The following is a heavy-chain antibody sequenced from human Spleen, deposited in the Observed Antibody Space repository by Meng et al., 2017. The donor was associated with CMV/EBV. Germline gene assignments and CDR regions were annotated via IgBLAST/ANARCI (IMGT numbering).Heavy chain of an antibody. CDR3: ARDESYYGVDV. J-gene: IGHJ6*02. V-gene: IGHV4-59*11. CDR1: GGSISNHY. CDR2: IYYSGTT. Sequence: GSLRLSCIVSGGSISNHYWSWIRQPPGKGLEWIGYIYYSGTTNYNPSLKSRVTMSVDVSKNQFSLKLSSVTAADTAVYYCARDESYYGVDVWGQGTTVTVSS.